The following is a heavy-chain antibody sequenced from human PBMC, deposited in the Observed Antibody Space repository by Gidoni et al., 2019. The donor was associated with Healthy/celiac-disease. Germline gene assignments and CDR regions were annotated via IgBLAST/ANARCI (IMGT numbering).Heavy chain of an antibody. D-gene: IGHD1-26*01. Sequence: QVQLVQSGAEVKKPGASVKVSCKASGYTFTSYYMHWGRQAPGQGLECMGIINPSGGSTSYAQKFQGRVTMTRDTSTSTVYMELSSLRSEDTAVYYCARAPRGGELDFDYWGQGTLVTVSS. V-gene: IGHV1-46*03. J-gene: IGHJ4*02. CDR1: GYTFTSYY. CDR3: ARAPRGGELDFDY. CDR2: INPSGGST.